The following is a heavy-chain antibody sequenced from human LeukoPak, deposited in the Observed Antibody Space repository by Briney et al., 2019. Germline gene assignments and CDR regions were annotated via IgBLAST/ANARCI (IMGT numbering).Heavy chain of an antibody. J-gene: IGHJ6*02. V-gene: IGHV3-49*04. D-gene: IGHD3-3*01. Sequence: LSLTCTVSGGSISSYYWSWVRQAPGKGLEWVGFIRSKAYGGTTEYAASVKGRFTISRDDSKSIAYLQMNSLKTEDTAVYYCTSGITIFGVVISYYYNGMDIWGQGTTVTVSS. CDR2: IRSKAYGGTT. CDR1: GGSISSYY. CDR3: TSGITIFGVVISYYYNGMDI.